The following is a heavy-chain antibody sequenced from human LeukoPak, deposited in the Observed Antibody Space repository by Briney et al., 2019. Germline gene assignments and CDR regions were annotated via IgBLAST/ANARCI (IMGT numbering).Heavy chain of an antibody. J-gene: IGHJ4*02. D-gene: IGHD6-13*01. V-gene: IGHV4-31*03. Sequence: SQTLSLTCTVSGGSISSGGYYWSWIRQHPGKGLEWIGYIYYSGSTYYNPSLKSRVTISVDTSKNQFSLKLSSVTAADTAVYYCARSQQKKNPAFDYWGQGTLVTVSS. CDR1: GGSISSGGYY. CDR3: ARSQQKKNPAFDY. CDR2: IYYSGST.